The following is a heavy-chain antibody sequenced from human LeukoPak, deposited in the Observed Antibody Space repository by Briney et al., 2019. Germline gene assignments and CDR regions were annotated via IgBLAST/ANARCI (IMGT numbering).Heavy chain of an antibody. CDR3: ARDGFVGAADY. D-gene: IGHD6-13*01. V-gene: IGHV3-7*01. J-gene: IGHJ4*02. CDR2: IKQDGSEK. CDR1: EFIFSGYW. Sequence: GGSLRLSCAASEFIFSGYWMNWVRQAPGKGLEWVANIKQDGSEKQYVDSVRGRFTISRDNAKNSLYLQMNSLRVEDAAVYYCARDGFVGAADYWGQGTLVTVSS.